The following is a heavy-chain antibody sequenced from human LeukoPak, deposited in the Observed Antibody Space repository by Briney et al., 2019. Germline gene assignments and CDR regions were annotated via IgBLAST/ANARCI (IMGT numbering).Heavy chain of an antibody. V-gene: IGHV4-34*01. CDR2: INQSGST. D-gene: IGHD1-1*01. CDR1: GGSFSGYY. J-gene: IGHJ4*02. Sequence: SETLSLTCAVYGGSFSGYYWSWIRQPPGKGLEWIGEINQSGSTNYNPSLKSRVTISVDTSKNQFSLKLSSVTAADTAVYYCARGRVLGLRKLERRGYFDYWGQGTLVTVSS. CDR3: ARGRVLGLRKLERRGYFDY.